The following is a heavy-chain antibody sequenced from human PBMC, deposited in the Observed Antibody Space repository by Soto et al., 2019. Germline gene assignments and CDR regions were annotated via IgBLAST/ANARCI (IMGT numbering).Heavy chain of an antibody. CDR3: ARGHHNGGYCSGGSCYSRRSEYFKH. CDR1: GGSFSGYY. CDR2: INHSGST. V-gene: IGHV4-34*01. J-gene: IGHJ1*01. D-gene: IGHD2-15*01. Sequence: SETLSLTCAVYGGSFSGYYWSWIRQPPGKGLEWIGEINHSGSTNYNPSLKSRVTISVDTSKNQFSLKLSSVTAADTAVYYCARGHHNGGYCSGGSCYSRRSEYFKHWGQGTLVTVSS.